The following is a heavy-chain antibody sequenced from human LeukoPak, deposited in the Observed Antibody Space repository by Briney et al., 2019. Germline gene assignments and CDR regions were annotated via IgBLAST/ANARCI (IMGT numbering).Heavy chain of an antibody. CDR2: ISVSGGST. CDR1: GSTFSSYA. J-gene: IGHJ5*01. CDR3: AKEEYAEVNSIDA. D-gene: IGHD2-2*01. V-gene: IGHV3-23*01. Sequence: GGSLRLSCAASGSTFSSYAMSWVRQAPGKGLEWVLAISVSGGSTYYADSVKGRFTISRENSKNTLYLQMNRLRTEDTAIYYCAKEEYAEVNSIDAWSEGTLVTASS.